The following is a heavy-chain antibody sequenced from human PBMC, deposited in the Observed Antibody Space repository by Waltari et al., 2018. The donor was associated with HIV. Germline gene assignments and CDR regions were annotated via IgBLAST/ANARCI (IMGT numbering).Heavy chain of an antibody. J-gene: IGHJ3*02. CDR2: ISSSSSTI. CDR3: ARGNSSGRWAFDI. V-gene: IGHV3-48*04. Sequence: EVQLVESGGGLVQTGGSRRLSCAAFAFTFSSDSINRFLQPPGKGLEWVSYISSSSSTIYYADSVKGRFTISRDNAKNSLYLQMNSLRAEDTAVYYCARGNSSGRWAFDIWGRGTMVTVSS. D-gene: IGHD6-19*01. CDR1: AFTFSSDS.